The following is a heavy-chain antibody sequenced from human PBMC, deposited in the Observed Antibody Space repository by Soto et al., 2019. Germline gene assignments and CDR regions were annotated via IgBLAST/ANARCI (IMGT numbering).Heavy chain of an antibody. J-gene: IGHJ4*02. CDR2: IYYSGST. V-gene: IGHV4-31*03. Sequence: SETLSLTCTVSGGSISRGGYYWSWIRQHPGKGLEWIGYIYYSGSTYYNPSLKSRVTISVDTSKNQFSLKLSSVTAADTAVYDCARQDACRSLHGTLGSAHLAQATLVP. CDR1: GGSISRGGYY. D-gene: IGHD2-15*01. CDR3: ARQDACRSLHGTLGSAH.